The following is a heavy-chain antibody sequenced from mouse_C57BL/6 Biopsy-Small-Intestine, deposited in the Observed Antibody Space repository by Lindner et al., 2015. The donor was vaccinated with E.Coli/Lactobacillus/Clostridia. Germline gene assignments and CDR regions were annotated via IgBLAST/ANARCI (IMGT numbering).Heavy chain of an antibody. V-gene: IGHV5-6*01. CDR2: ISSGGSYT. D-gene: IGHD2-3*01. CDR3: ARHGYDYGYFDV. CDR1: GFTFSSYG. J-gene: IGHJ1*03. Sequence: LQESGGDLVKPGGSLKLSCAASGFTFSSYGMSWVRQTPDKRLEWVATISSGGSYTYYPDSVKGRFTISRDNAKNTLYLQMSSLKSEDTAMYYCARHGYDYGYFDVWGTGTTVTVSS.